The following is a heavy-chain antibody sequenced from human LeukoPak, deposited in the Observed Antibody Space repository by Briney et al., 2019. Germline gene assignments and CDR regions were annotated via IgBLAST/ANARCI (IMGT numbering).Heavy chain of an antibody. CDR1: GGTFRSYA. CDR2: ISPIFGTA. CDR3: ARKSFGYYDSSGYYYPLDY. J-gene: IGHJ4*02. D-gene: IGHD3-22*01. V-gene: IGHV1-69*13. Sequence: ASVKVSCKASGGTFRSYAISWVRQAPGHGIEWMGGISPIFGTANYAQKFQGRVTITADESTSTAYMELSSLRSEDTAVYYCARKSFGYYDSSGYYYPLDYWGQGTLVTVSS.